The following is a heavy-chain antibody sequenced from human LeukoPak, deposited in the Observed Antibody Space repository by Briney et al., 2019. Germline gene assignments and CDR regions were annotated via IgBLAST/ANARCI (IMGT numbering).Heavy chain of an antibody. V-gene: IGHV3-53*01. CDR2: IYSGGST. J-gene: IGHJ4*02. CDR1: GFTVSSNY. D-gene: IGHD6-19*01. CDR3: ARVVLAVAGSYFDY. Sequence: GGSLRLSCAASGFTVSSNYMSWVRQALGKGLEWVSVIYSGGSTYYADSVKGRFTISRDNSKNTLYLQMNSLRAEDTAVYYCARVVLAVAGSYFDYWGQGTLVTVSS.